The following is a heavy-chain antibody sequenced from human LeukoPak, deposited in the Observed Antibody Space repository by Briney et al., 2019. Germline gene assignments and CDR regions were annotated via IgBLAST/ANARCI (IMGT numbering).Heavy chain of an antibody. CDR3: ARQVHGFLEWLLSYMDV. CDR2: MFYSGST. J-gene: IGHJ6*03. Sequence: PSETLSLTCTVSGGSISSSAYYWGWIRQPPGKGLEWIGSMFYSGSTNYNPSLKSRVTISVDTSKNQFSLKLSSVTAADTAVYYCARQVHGFLEWLLSYMDVWGKGTTVTVSS. D-gene: IGHD3-3*01. V-gene: IGHV4-39*01. CDR1: GGSISSSAYY.